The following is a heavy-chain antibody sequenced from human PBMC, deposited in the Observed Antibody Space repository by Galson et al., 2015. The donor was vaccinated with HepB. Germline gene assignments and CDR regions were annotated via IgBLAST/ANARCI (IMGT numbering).Heavy chain of an antibody. CDR2: ISYDGSNK. CDR1: GFTFSSYA. V-gene: IGHV3-30-3*01. D-gene: IGHD3-10*01. CDR3: ARGGFGELLVSDAFDI. Sequence: SLRLSCAASGFTFSSYAMHWVRQAPGKGLEWVAVISYDGSNKYYADSVKGRFTISRDNSKNTLYLQMNSLRAEDTAVYYCARGGFGELLVSDAFDIWGQGTMVTVSS. J-gene: IGHJ3*02.